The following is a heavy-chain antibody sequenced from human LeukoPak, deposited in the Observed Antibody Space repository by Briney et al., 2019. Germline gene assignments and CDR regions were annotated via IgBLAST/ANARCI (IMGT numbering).Heavy chain of an antibody. J-gene: IGHJ4*02. Sequence: GGSLRLSCVASGFTFSTSWVTWVRQPPGKGLEWVANIDKHGSGKYYVASVKGRFAISRDYASNSVFLQMDSLRAEDTSVYYCARDAGWGYYDLWGQGTPVTVSS. CDR3: ARDAGWGYYDL. D-gene: IGHD1-26*01. V-gene: IGHV3-7*01. CDR1: GFTFSTSW. CDR2: IDKHGSGK.